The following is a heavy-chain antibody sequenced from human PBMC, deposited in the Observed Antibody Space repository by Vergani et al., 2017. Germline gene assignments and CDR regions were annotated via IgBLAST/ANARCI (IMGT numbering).Heavy chain of an antibody. D-gene: IGHD1-7*01. CDR1: GFSLNTRGVS. J-gene: IGHJ6*03. V-gene: IGHV2-5*04. CDR3: VYRKTGCGTTGCFYPFYYYYYMDV. CDR2: IYWNDDQ. Sequence: HITLKESGPTLVKPTQTLTLTCTFSGFSLNTRGVSVAWIRQPPGKALDWLALIYWNDDQHYSPSLNNRVTITKDTSKNQVVLTMTNMDYVDTGTYYCVYRKTGCGTTGCFYPFYYYYYMDVLVKASTVTDSS.